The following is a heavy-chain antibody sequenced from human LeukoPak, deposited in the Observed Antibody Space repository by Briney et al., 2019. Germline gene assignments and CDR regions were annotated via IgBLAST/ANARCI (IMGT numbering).Heavy chain of an antibody. CDR2: IIPILGIA. CDR3: ARDSIAAAGNAFDI. Sequence: GASVKVSCKASGGTFSSYAISWVRQAPGQGLEWMGRIIPILGIANYAQKFQGRVTITADESTSTAYMELSSLRSEDTAVYYCARDSIAAAGNAFDIWGQGTMVTVSS. J-gene: IGHJ3*02. D-gene: IGHD6-13*01. CDR1: GGTFSSYA. V-gene: IGHV1-69*04.